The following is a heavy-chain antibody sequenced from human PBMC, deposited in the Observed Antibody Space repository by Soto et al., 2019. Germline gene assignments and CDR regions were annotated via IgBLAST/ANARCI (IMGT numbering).Heavy chain of an antibody. CDR1: EFTFSGYG. J-gene: IGHJ4*02. CDR3: AKEDPSGRCSLVF. V-gene: IGHV3-30*18. D-gene: IGHD1-26*01. CDR2: ISYYGTNE. Sequence: LRLYCEASEFTFSGYGMHWVRQAPGKGLEWVAVISYYGTNEYYEDSVKGRFTISRDNSKNTLYLQMNSLRIEDTAVYFCAKEDPSGRCSLVFWRQGPQVTVS.